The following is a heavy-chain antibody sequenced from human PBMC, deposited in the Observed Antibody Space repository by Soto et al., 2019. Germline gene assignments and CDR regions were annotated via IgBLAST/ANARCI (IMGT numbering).Heavy chain of an antibody. CDR3: AKPQWLVPHDAFDI. J-gene: IGHJ3*02. CDR1: GFTFSSYG. D-gene: IGHD6-19*01. CDR2: ISYDGSNK. Sequence: GGSLRLSCAASGFTFSSYGMHWVRQAPGKGLEWVAVISYDGSNKYYADSVKGRFTISRDNSKNTLYLQMNSLRAEDTAVYYCAKPQWLVPHDAFDIWGQGTMVTVSS. V-gene: IGHV3-30*18.